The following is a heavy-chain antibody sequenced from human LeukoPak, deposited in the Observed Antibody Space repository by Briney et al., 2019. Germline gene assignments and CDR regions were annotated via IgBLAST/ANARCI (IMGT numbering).Heavy chain of an antibody. CDR3: ARGAAAAGIYYYYMDV. D-gene: IGHD6-13*01. CDR1: GFTFSSYW. CDR2: IKKDGSEK. J-gene: IGHJ6*03. Sequence: PGGSLRLSCAASGFTFSSYWMSWVRQAPGKGLEWVANIKKDGSEKYYVDSVKGRFTISRDNAKKSLYLQVNSLRAEDTAVYYCARGAAAAGIYYYYMDVWGKGTTVTISS. V-gene: IGHV3-7*01.